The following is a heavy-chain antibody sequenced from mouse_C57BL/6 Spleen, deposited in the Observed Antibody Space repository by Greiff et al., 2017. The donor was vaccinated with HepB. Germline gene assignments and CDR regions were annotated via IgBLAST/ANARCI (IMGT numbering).Heavy chain of an antibody. CDR2: IDPSDSET. CDR3: ERVTTVEDYYAMDY. Sequence: QVQLQQPGAELVRPGSSVKLSCKASGYTFTSYWMHWVKQRPIQGLEWIGNIDPSDSETHYNQKFKDKATLTVDKSSSTASMQLSSLTSEYSAVYYCERVTTVEDYYAMDYWGPGTSVTVSS. J-gene: IGHJ4*01. V-gene: IGHV1-52*01. CDR1: GYTFTSYW. D-gene: IGHD1-1*01.